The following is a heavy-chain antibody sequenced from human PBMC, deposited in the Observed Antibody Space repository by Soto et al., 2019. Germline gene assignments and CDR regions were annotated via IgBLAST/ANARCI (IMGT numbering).Heavy chain of an antibody. CDR3: AHAGDYDLLSFDR. J-gene: IGHJ4*02. CDR2: IYCDDDN. CDR1: GFSRTTTGMG. V-gene: IGHV2-5*02. Sequence: PSPTLTVTCAXCGFSRTTTGMGVAWIRQPQGKALEWLALIYCDDDNRYNPSLKNRLTVSKDTSTNRVVLTINNMITEDTGTYFCAHAGDYDLLSFDRWGPGTLVTVSS. D-gene: IGHD4-17*01.